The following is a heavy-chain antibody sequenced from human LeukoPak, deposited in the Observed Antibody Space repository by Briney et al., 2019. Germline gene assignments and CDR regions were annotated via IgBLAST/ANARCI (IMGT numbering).Heavy chain of an antibody. V-gene: IGHV3-7*01. Sequence: GSLSLSCAASGFTFISYWMSWVRQAPGKGLEWLANIKQDGSEKNYVDSVKGRFTISRDNAKKSLYLQMNSLRVEDTAVYYCARDRSYAFDIWGQGTMVTVSS. CDR1: GFTFISYW. D-gene: IGHD1-26*01. CDR2: IKQDGSEK. J-gene: IGHJ3*02. CDR3: ARDRSYAFDI.